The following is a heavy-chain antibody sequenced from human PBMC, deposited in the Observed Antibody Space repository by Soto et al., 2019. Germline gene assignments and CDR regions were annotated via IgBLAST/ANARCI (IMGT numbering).Heavy chain of an antibody. V-gene: IGHV1-24*01. J-gene: IGHJ3*02. D-gene: IGHD2-15*01. CDR3: ATGWRVVVAATDDAFDI. CDR2: FDPEDGET. CDR1: GYTLTELS. Sequence: ASVKVSCKVSGYTLTELSMHWVRQAPGKGLEGMGGFDPEDGETIYAQKFQGRVTMTEDTSTDTAYMERSSLRSEDTAVYYCATGWRVVVAATDDAFDIWGQGTMVTVSS.